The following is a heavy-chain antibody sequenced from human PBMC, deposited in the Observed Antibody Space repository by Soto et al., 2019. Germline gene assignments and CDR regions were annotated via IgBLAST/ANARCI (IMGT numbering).Heavy chain of an antibody. J-gene: IGHJ3*02. CDR2: ISYDGSNK. V-gene: IGHV3-30-3*01. D-gene: IGHD2-21*02. CDR1: GFTFSTYA. CDR3: ARTYLAYCGGDCPDDAFDI. Sequence: QVQLVESGGGVVQPGRSLRLSCAASGFTFSTYAMHWVRQAPGKGLEWVAVISYDGSNKYYADSVKGRFTISRDNSKNTLYLQMDSLRAEDKAVYYCARTYLAYCGGDCPDDAFDIWGQGTMVTVSS.